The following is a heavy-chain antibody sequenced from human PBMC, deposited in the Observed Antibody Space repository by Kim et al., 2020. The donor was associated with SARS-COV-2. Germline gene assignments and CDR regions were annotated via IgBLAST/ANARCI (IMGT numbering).Heavy chain of an antibody. D-gene: IGHD4-17*01. V-gene: IGHV1-46*01. CDR2: INPSGGST. Sequence: ASVKVSCKASGYTFTSYYMHWVRQAPGQGLEWMGIINPSGGSTSYAQKFQGRVTMTRDTSTSTVYMELSSLRSEDTAVYYCARDFNDYGDYGGASGYYYYYGMDVWGQGTTVTVSS. CDR3: ARDFNDYGDYGGASGYYYYYGMDV. CDR1: GYTFTSYY. J-gene: IGHJ6*02.